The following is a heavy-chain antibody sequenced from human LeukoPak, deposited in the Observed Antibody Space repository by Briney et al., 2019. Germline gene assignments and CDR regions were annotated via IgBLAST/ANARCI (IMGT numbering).Heavy chain of an antibody. CDR3: ARARNYYDSSGYYYADAFDI. CDR1: GGSISSGGYS. J-gene: IGHJ3*02. V-gene: IGHV4-30-2*01. D-gene: IGHD3-22*01. CDR2: IYHSGST. Sequence: PSQTLSLTCAVSGGSISSGGYSWSWIRQPPGTGLEWIGYIYHSGSTYYNPSLKSRVTISVDRSKNQFSLKLSSVTAADTAVYYCARARNYYDSSGYYYADAFDIWGQGTMVTVSS.